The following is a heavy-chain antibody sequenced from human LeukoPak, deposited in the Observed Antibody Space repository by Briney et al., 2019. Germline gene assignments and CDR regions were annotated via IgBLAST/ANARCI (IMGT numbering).Heavy chain of an antibody. D-gene: IGHD2-2*01. CDR1: GFTFSSYS. J-gene: IGHJ4*02. Sequence: PGGSLRLSCAASGFTFSSYSMNWVRQAPGKGLEWVASISFDDTNKVYSDSVKGRFTVSRDWTNKTMYLQMHGLRAEDTAVYYCARDCSSATCYAAFDYWGQGVLVTVSS. V-gene: IGHV3-30*03. CDR3: ARDCSSATCYAAFDY. CDR2: ISFDDTNK.